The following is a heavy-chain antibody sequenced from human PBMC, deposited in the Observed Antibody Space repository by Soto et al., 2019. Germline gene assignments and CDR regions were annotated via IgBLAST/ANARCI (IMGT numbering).Heavy chain of an antibody. Sequence: PSETLSLTCIVSGESISSSSYYWGWIRQPLGKGLEWIGSIYYSGRTYYNPSFESRVTISIDTSKNQFSLKLSSVTATDTAVYYCARQRTTVVTQAYFDHWGQGALVTVSS. V-gene: IGHV4-39*01. CDR1: GESISSSSYY. D-gene: IGHD2-21*02. CDR3: ARQRTTVVTQAYFDH. J-gene: IGHJ4*02. CDR2: IYYSGRT.